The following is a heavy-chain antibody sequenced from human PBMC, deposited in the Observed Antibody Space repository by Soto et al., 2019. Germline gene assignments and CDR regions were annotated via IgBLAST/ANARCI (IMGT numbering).Heavy chain of an antibody. Sequence: PSETLSLTCTVSGGSISSYYWSWIRQPPGKGLEWIGEINHSGSTNYNPSLKSRVTISVDTSKNQFSLKLSSVTAADTAVYYCARVPPDIVVVPAVFYGMDVWGQGTTVTVSS. CDR1: GGSISSYY. V-gene: IGHV4-34*01. CDR3: ARVPPDIVVVPAVFYGMDV. CDR2: INHSGST. D-gene: IGHD2-2*01. J-gene: IGHJ6*02.